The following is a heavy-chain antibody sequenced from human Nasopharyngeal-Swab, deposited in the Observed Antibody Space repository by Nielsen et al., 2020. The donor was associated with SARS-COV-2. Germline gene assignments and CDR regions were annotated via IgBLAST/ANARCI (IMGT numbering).Heavy chain of an antibody. CDR1: GYTFTDYN. V-gene: IGHV1-46*01. CDR3: ARGGDPREVVAATDCFDP. Sequence: ASVKVSCKASGYTFTDYNMHWVRQAPGQGLEWMGIINPGGGSARYSRNFQGRVTMTRDTSTNTVYMELYSLTSEDTAVYYCARGGDPREVVAATDCFDPWGQGTLVTVSS. J-gene: IGHJ5*02. CDR2: INPGGGSA. D-gene: IGHD2-15*01.